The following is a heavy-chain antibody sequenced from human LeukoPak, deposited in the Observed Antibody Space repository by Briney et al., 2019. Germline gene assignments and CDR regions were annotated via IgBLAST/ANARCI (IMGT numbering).Heavy chain of an antibody. CDR1: GGSISSYY. CDR3: ARVRDDILTGAAFDP. CDR2: IYYSGST. D-gene: IGHD3-9*01. J-gene: IGHJ5*02. V-gene: IGHV4-59*12. Sequence: PSETLSLTCTVSGGSISSYYWSWIRQPPGKGLEWIGYIYYSGSTNYNPSLKSRVTISVDTSKNQFSLKLSSVTAADTAVYYCARVRDDILTGAAFDPWGQGTLVTVSS.